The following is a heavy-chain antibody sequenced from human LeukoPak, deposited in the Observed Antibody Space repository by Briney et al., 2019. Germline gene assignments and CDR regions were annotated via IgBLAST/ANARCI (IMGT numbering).Heavy chain of an antibody. V-gene: IGHV3-21*01. J-gene: IGHJ4*02. Sequence: GGSLRLSCAASGFTFSSYSMNWVRQAPGKGLEWVSSISSSSSYIYYADSVKGRFTISRDNAKNSLYLQMNSLRAEDTAVYYCARAILNYDFWSGYSDPPDYWGQGTLVTVSS. CDR2: ISSSSSYI. CDR1: GFTFSSYS. CDR3: ARAILNYDFWSGYSDPPDY. D-gene: IGHD3-3*01.